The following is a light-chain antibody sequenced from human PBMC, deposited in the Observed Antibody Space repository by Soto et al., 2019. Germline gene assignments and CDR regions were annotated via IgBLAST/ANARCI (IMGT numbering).Light chain of an antibody. Sequence: SSELTQPLSVSVALGQTARITCGGINIGSKNVHWYQQKPGQAPVVVMYRDINWPSGIPERFSGSNSGNTATLTISRAQAADEADYYCQVWDSSTHVVFGGGTKLTVL. CDR3: QVWDSSTHVV. V-gene: IGLV3-9*01. CDR1: NIGSKN. J-gene: IGLJ2*01. CDR2: RDI.